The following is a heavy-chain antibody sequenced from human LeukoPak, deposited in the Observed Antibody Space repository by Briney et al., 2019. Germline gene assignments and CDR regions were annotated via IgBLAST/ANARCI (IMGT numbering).Heavy chain of an antibody. J-gene: IGHJ4*02. CDR3: ARLRLGWELIRWVSYYFDY. CDR2: ISAYNGNT. Sequence: ASVKVSCKASGYTFTSYGISWVRQAPGQGLEWMGWISAYNGNTNYAQKLQGRVTMTTETATSTAYMELRSLRSDDTAVYYCARLRLGWELIRWVSYYFDYWSQGTLVTVSS. CDR1: GYTFTSYG. V-gene: IGHV1-18*01. D-gene: IGHD1-26*01.